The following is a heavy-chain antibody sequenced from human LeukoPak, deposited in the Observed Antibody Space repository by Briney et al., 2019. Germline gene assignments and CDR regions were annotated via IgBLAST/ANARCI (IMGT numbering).Heavy chain of an antibody. CDR1: GFTIRSGSYY. CDR2: IYTSSST. CDR3: ARDVVATAGTWDY. D-gene: IGHD6-13*01. Sequence: SETLSLTCTVSGFTIRSGSYYWSWLGQRAGKGLEWIGRIYTSSSTTYNPSLKSLTTMSVDTSKNQFSLKLSSVTAADTAVYYCARDVVATAGTWDYWGQGTLVTVSS. V-gene: IGHV4-61*02. J-gene: IGHJ4*02.